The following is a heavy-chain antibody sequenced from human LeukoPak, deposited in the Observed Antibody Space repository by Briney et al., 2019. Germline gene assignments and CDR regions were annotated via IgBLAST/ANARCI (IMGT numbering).Heavy chain of an antibody. CDR1: GYSISSGSY. CDR3: ARAFGVVIYFDY. Sequence: SETLSLTCTVSGYSISSGSYWGWIRQPPGKGLEWIGSIHHSGSTYNNPSLKSRVTISVDTSKNQFSLKLSSVTAADTAVYYCARAFGVVIYFDYWGQGTLVTVSS. D-gene: IGHD3-3*01. CDR2: IHHSGST. V-gene: IGHV4-38-2*02. J-gene: IGHJ4*02.